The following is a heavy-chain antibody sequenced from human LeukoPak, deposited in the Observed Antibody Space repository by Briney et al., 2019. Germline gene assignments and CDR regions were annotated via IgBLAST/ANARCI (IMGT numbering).Heavy chain of an antibody. J-gene: IGHJ6*03. Sequence: GGSLRLSCAASGFTFSSYAMHWVRQAPGKGLEWVAVISYDGSNKYYADSVKGRFTISRDNSKNTLYLQMNSLRAEDTAVYYCAKGSGWEMSYYYYYMDVWGKGTTVTVSS. D-gene: IGHD1-26*01. CDR3: AKGSGWEMSYYYYYMDV. CDR2: ISYDGSNK. CDR1: GFTFSSYA. V-gene: IGHV3-30*04.